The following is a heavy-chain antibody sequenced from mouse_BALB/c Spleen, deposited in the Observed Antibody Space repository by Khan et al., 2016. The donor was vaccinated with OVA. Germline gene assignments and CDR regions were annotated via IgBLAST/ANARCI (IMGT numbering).Heavy chain of an antibody. CDR2: IWSAGST. J-gene: IGHJ3*01. Sequence: VRLQESGPGLVQPSQSLSITCTVSGFSLPNYSVHWVRQSPGKGLEWLGVIWSAGSTDYNAAFISRLTISKEHSRGQVIFKMDNLQPKDTAIYYCARRGYDYGRGALFAYWGQGTLVTVSA. D-gene: IGHD2-4*01. CDR1: GFSLPNYS. V-gene: IGHV2-2*02. CDR3: ARRGYDYGRGALFAY.